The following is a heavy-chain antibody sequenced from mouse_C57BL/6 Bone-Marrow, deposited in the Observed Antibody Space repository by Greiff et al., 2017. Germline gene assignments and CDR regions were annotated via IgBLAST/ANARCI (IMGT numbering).Heavy chain of an antibody. CDR1: GYTFTSYG. CDR3: ASNPSNWVRAMDY. D-gene: IGHD4-1*01. V-gene: IGHV1-81*01. J-gene: IGHJ4*01. CDR2: IYPRSGNT. Sequence: QVHVKQSGAELARPGASVKLSCKASGYTFTSYGISWVKQRTGQGLEWIGEIYPRSGNTYYNEKFKGKATLTADKSSSTAYMEIRSLTSEDSAVYFCASNPSNWVRAMDYWGQGTSVTVSS.